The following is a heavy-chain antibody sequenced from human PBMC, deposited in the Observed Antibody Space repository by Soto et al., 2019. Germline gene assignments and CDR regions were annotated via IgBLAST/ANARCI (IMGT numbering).Heavy chain of an antibody. V-gene: IGHV4-4*02. Sequence: SETLSLTCAVSGGSISSSNWWSWVRQPPGKGLEWIGEIYHSGSTNYNPSLKSRVTISVDKSKNQFYLKLSSVTAADTAVYYCARGSVIAAAGFFDYWGQGTLVTVSS. D-gene: IGHD6-13*01. CDR3: ARGSVIAAAGFFDY. CDR2: IYHSGST. J-gene: IGHJ4*02. CDR1: GGSISSSNW.